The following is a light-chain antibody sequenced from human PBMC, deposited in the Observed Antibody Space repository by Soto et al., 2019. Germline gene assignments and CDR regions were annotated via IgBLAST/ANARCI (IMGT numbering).Light chain of an antibody. Sequence: DIQLTQSPSFLSASVGDRVTITCRTSQDISSYLAWYQQKPGKAPQLLISAASTLQSGVPSRFSGSGSGTEFTLTISSLQPEDVATYYCQQLKSYPLSFGGGTKVEL. V-gene: IGKV1-9*01. CDR2: AAS. J-gene: IGKJ4*01. CDR3: QQLKSYPLS. CDR1: QDISSY.